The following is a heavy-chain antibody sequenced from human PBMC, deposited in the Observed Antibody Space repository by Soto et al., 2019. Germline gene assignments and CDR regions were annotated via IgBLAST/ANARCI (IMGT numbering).Heavy chain of an antibody. CDR1: GYTFTSYG. Sequence: QVQLVQSGAEVKKPWASVKVSCKASGYTFTSYGISWVRQAPGQGLEWMGWISAYNGNTNYAQKLQGRVIMTTATPTSLAYMEMRSLRSADMAVYYCARGTDAVDCTYGVCHFGFDQWGQGTLVTVSS. V-gene: IGHV1-18*03. J-gene: IGHJ4*02. CDR3: ARGTDAVDCTYGVCHFGFDQ. CDR2: ISAYNGNT. D-gene: IGHD2-8*01.